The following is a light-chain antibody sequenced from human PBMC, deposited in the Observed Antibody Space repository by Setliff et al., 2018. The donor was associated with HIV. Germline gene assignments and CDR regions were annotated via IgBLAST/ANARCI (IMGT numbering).Light chain of an antibody. CDR1: NSDVGAYNY. CDR2: EVS. CDR3: SAYSTLFIYI. Sequence: QSALTQPASVSGSPGQSITISCTGTNSDVGAYNYVSWYQQHPGKAPKLVICEVSNRPSGVSNRFSGSKSGNTASLTISGLQAEDEADYYCSAYSTLFIYIFGTGTKVTVL. J-gene: IGLJ1*01. V-gene: IGLV2-14*01.